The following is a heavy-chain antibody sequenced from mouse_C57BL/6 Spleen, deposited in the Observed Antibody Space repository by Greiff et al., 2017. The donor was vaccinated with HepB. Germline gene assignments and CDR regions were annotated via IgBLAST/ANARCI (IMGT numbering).Heavy chain of an antibody. J-gene: IGHJ3*01. D-gene: IGHD1-1*01. CDR2: INPSSGYT. V-gene: IGHV1-4*01. CDR3: ARVGDGSSWAWFAY. Sequence: VQLQQSGAELARPGASVKMSCKASGYTFTSYTMHWVKQRPGQGLEWIGYINPSSGYTKYNQKFKDKATLTADKSSSTAYMQLSSLTSEDSAVYYCARVGDGSSWAWFAYWGQGTLVTVSA. CDR1: GYTFTSYT.